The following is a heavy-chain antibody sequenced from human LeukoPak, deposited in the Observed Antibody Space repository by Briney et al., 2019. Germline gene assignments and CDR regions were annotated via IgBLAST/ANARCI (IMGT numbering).Heavy chain of an antibody. V-gene: IGHV4-34*01. D-gene: IGHD3-16*01. CDR1: GGSFSGYY. CDR3: ARLPTDYDYVWGSSY. J-gene: IGHJ4*02. Sequence: SETLSLTCAVYGGSFSGYYWSWIRQPPGKGLEWIGEINDSGSSNYSPSLKSRVTLSVDASKNQFSLTLSSVTAADTAVYYCARLPTDYDYVWGSSYWGQGTLVTVSS. CDR2: INDSGSS.